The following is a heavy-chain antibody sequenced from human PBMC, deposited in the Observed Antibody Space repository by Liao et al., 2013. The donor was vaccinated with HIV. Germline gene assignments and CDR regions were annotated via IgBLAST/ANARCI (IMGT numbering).Heavy chain of an antibody. J-gene: IGHJ4*02. V-gene: IGHV4-4*07. D-gene: IGHD3-10*01. CDR2: IYTSGSP. CDR1: GDSISFYY. Sequence: QVQLQESGPGLVQPSETLSLTCTVSGDSISFYYWSWIRQPAGKGLEWIGRIYTSGSPKYNSSLKSRVTMSVDTSKNQFSLKLSSVTAADTAVYYCARDMDYGSGSYSYWGQGTLVTVSS. CDR3: ARDMDYGSGSYSY.